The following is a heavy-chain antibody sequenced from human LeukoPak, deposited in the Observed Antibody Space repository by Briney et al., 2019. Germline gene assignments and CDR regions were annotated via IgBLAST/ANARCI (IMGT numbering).Heavy chain of an antibody. D-gene: IGHD6-19*01. Sequence: GGSLRLSCAASGFTFGNFAMTWVRQAPGKGLEWVSAITGSGGGKYYADSVKGRFVISRDNSENTLDLQMNSLRAEDTAVYYCAKGKYSSGGVPDYWGQGTLVTVSS. J-gene: IGHJ4*02. V-gene: IGHV3-23*01. CDR2: ITGSGGGK. CDR3: AKGKYSSGGVPDY. CDR1: GFTFGNFA.